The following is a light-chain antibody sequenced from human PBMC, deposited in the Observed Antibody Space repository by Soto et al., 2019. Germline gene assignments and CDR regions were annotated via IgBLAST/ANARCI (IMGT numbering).Light chain of an antibody. Sequence: DIQMTQPPSSLSASVGDRGTITCRASQGIYNYLAWYQQKPGKAPKLLIYAASTLEAGVPSRFSGSGSGTDFTLTISSLQPEDVATYYCHKYNSALLTFGQGTRLEIK. J-gene: IGKJ5*01. CDR3: HKYNSALLT. CDR1: QGIYNY. CDR2: AAS. V-gene: IGKV1-27*01.